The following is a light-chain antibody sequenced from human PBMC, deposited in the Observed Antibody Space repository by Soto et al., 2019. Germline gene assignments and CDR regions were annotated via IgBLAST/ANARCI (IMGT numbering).Light chain of an antibody. J-gene: IGKJ1*01. V-gene: IGKV3-20*01. Sequence: EIVLTQSPGTLSLSPGERATLSCRASQSVSSSCLAWYQQKPGQAPRLLIYGASSRATGIPDRFSGSGSGTDFTLTISRLEPEDFAVYYCQQYGSPWTFGQGTKVDIK. CDR1: QSVSSSC. CDR3: QQYGSPWT. CDR2: GAS.